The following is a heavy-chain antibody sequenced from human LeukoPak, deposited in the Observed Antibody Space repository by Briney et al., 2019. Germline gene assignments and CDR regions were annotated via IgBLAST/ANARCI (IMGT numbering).Heavy chain of an antibody. D-gene: IGHD2-8*01. CDR2: IIPILGIA. V-gene: IGHV1-69*02. Sequence: SVKVSCKASGGTFSSYTISWVRQAPGQGLEWMGRIIPILGIANYAQKFQGRVTIPADKSTSTAYMELSSLRSEDTAVYYCARTLFVNGGNAFDIWGQGTMVTVSS. J-gene: IGHJ3*02. CDR1: GGTFSSYT. CDR3: ARTLFVNGGNAFDI.